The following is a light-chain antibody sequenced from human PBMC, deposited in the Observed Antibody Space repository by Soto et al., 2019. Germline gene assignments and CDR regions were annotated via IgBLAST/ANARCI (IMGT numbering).Light chain of an antibody. V-gene: IGKV3-15*01. CDR3: QRYNRWPLS. CDR2: DAS. J-gene: IGKJ4*01. Sequence: EIVMTQSPVTLSVSPGERATLSCRASQGIGSTLAWYQQKPGQTPKLLIFDASTRATGVPARFSGGGSGTEFTLTINSLQSEDFAVYYCQRYNRWPLSFGGGTKVDIK. CDR1: QGIGST.